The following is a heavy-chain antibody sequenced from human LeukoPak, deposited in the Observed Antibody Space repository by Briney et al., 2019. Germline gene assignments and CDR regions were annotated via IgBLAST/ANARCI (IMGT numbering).Heavy chain of an antibody. D-gene: IGHD1-1*01. CDR1: GYTFSSYA. Sequence: GGSLRLSCAASGYTFSSYAMSWVRQAPGKGLEWLLPISGSGDNTYYADSLKGRFTISRDNSKNTLFLQMNSLTAEDTAVYYCAKEATGTTSVTSAFDYWGQGNLVTVSS. J-gene: IGHJ4*02. CDR3: AKEATGTTSVTSAFDY. V-gene: IGHV3-23*01. CDR2: ISGSGDNT.